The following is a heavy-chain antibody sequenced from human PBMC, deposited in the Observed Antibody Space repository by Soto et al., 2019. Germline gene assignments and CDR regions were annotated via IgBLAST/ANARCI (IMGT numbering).Heavy chain of an antibody. CDR2: ISGSGGST. D-gene: IGHD5-12*01. J-gene: IGHJ3*02. CDR1: GFTFSSYA. CDR3: ATPPLRRLQFGSMGAFDI. Sequence: EVQLLESGGGLVQPGGSLRLSCAASGFTFSSYAMSWVRQAPGKGLEWVSAISGSGGSTYYADSVKGRFTISRDNSKNTLYLQMNSLRAEDTAVYYCATPPLRRLQFGSMGAFDIWGQGTMVTVSS. V-gene: IGHV3-23*01.